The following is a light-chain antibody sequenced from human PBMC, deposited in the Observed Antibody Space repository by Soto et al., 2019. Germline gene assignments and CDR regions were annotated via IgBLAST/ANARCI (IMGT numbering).Light chain of an antibody. CDR3: QQYNNWPRT. J-gene: IGKJ1*01. CDR2: SAS. Sequence: EIGMTQSPDTLSVSTGERATLSCRASQSVANIIAWYQQKPGQAPRLLIYSASTRATGIPARFSGSGSGTGFTLTISSLQSEDFAVYYCQQYNNWPRTFGQGTKVDIK. V-gene: IGKV3-15*01. CDR1: QSVANI.